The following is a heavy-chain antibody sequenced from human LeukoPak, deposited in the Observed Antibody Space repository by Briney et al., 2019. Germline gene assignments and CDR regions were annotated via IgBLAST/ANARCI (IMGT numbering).Heavy chain of an antibody. V-gene: IGHV3-48*04. CDR3: AELGITMIGGV. Sequence: GGSLRLSCAASGFTFSSYSMTWVRQAPGKGLEWVSYISSSDSAIYYADSVKGRFTISRDNAKNSLYLQMNSLRAEDTAVYYCAELGITMIGGVWGKGTTVTISS. D-gene: IGHD3-10*02. CDR1: GFTFSSYS. CDR2: ISSSDSAI. J-gene: IGHJ6*04.